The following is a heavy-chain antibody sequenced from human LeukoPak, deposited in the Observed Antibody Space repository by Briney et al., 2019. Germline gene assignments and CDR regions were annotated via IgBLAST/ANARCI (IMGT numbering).Heavy chain of an antibody. Sequence: GGTLRLSCAASGFTFSSYGMHWVRQAPGKGLEWVAVIWYDGNNKYYAGSVKGRFTISRDNSKNTLYLQMDGLRAEDTAVYYCARSTSSEYDIYHFDYWGQGTLVTVSS. D-gene: IGHD3-9*01. CDR2: IWYDGNNK. J-gene: IGHJ4*02. CDR1: GFTFSSYG. CDR3: ARSTSSEYDIYHFDY. V-gene: IGHV3-33*01.